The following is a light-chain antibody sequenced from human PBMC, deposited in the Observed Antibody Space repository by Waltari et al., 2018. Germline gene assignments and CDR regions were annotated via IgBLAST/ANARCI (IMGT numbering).Light chain of an antibody. Sequence: QSALTQPASVSGSPGQSITISCTGTSSDVGAYNFVSWYQQHPGKAPKFMIYDVSKRHSGVSNRFSGSKSVNTASLTISGLQAEDEADYYCCSYAGTSTVIFGGGTKLTVL. CDR3: CSYAGTSTVI. V-gene: IGLV2-23*02. J-gene: IGLJ2*01. CDR1: SSDVGAYNF. CDR2: DVS.